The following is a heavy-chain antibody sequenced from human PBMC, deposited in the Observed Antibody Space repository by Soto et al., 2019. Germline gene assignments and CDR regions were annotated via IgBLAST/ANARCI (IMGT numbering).Heavy chain of an antibody. CDR3: TSSYSTSSSPDY. Sequence: PSETLSLTCSVSGGSMRNYYWNWIRQPPGRGLEWIGYVYHSGSTNYNPSLKSRVSMSVDVSRNHFSLTLHSVTAADTAVYFCTSSYSTSSSPDYWGQGTLVIVSS. D-gene: IGHD6-6*01. CDR2: VYHSGST. V-gene: IGHV4-59*01. CDR1: GGSMRNYY. J-gene: IGHJ4*02.